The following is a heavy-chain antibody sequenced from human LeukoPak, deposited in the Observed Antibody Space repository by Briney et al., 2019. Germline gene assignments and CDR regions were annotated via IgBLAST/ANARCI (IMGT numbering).Heavy chain of an antibody. CDR2: ISAYNGNT. J-gene: IGHJ3*02. V-gene: IGHV1-18*01. Sequence: ASVKVSFKASGYTFTSYGISWVRQAPGQGLEWMGWISAYNGNTNYAQKLQGRVTMTTDTSTSTAYMELRSLRSDDTAVYYCARDWIQLWLQGDAFDIWGQGTMVTVSS. CDR3: ARDWIQLWLQGDAFDI. D-gene: IGHD5-18*01. CDR1: GYTFTSYG.